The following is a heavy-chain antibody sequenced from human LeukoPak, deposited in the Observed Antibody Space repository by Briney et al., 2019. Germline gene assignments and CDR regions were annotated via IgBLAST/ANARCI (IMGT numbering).Heavy chain of an antibody. Sequence: GESLKISCKGSGYRFTSYWIGWVRQMPGKGLEWMGIIYPGDSDTRYSPSFQGQVTISADKSISTAYLQWSSLKASDTAMYYCARLYYYDSSPFYGMDVWGQGTTVTVSS. CDR3: ARLYYYDSSPFYGMDV. V-gene: IGHV5-51*01. CDR2: IYPGDSDT. D-gene: IGHD3-22*01. CDR1: GYRFTSYW. J-gene: IGHJ6*02.